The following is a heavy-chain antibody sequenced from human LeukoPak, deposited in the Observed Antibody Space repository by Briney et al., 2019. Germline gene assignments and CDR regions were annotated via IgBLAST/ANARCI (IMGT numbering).Heavy chain of an antibody. CDR3: ASLDY. J-gene: IGHJ4*02. CDR1: GFTFSNSA. Sequence: PGGSLRLSCAASGFTFSNSAMNWVRQAPGKGLEWISYISGSGNTIYYAESVKGRFTISRDNAKNSVYLQMNGLRDEDTAVYYCASLDYWGQGTLVTVSS. CDR2: ISGSGNTI. V-gene: IGHV3-48*02.